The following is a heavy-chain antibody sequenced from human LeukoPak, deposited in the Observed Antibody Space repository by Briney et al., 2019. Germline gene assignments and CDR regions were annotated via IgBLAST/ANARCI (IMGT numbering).Heavy chain of an antibody. CDR1: GFTFSSYW. CDR3: ASGRWELLLDH. CDR2: IKQDGSEK. J-gene: IGHJ4*02. D-gene: IGHD1-26*01. Sequence: GGSLRLSCAASGFTFSSYWMSWVRQAPGKGLEWVANIKQDGSEKYYVDSVKGRFTISRDNAKNSLYLQMNSLRAEDTAVYYCASGRWELLLDHWGQGTLVTVSS. V-gene: IGHV3-7*01.